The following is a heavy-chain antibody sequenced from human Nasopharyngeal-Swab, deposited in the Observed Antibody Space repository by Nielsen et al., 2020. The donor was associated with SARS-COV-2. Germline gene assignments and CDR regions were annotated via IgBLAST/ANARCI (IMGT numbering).Heavy chain of an antibody. CDR1: GFTFSNYW. J-gene: IGHJ5*02. V-gene: IGHV3-74*01. CDR3: IRERQWFGDSS. Sequence: ESLKISCAASGFTFSNYWLHWVRQAPGKGLVWVSRISGDGSDISYADSVKGRFTISRDNAKNTVYLQMNSLRAEDTAVYYCIRERQWFGDSSWGQGTLVTVSS. D-gene: IGHD3-10*01. CDR2: ISGDGSDI.